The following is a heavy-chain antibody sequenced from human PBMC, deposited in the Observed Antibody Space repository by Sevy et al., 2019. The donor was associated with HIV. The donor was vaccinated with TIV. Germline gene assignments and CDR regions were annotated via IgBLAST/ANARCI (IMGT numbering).Heavy chain of an antibody. V-gene: IGHV3-49*03. D-gene: IGHD5-12*01. CDR3: TGALATADTPEYYFDY. CDR2: IRRNSHEPYGGTT. J-gene: IGHJ4*02. CDR1: GFTFGDYA. Sequence: GGSLRLSCTSSGFTFGDYAMSWFRQAPGKGLEWVAFIRRNSHEPYGGTTEYAASLKGRSTISRDDSKRIAYLQMNSLKTEDTAVYYCTGALATADTPEYYFDYWGQGILVTVSS.